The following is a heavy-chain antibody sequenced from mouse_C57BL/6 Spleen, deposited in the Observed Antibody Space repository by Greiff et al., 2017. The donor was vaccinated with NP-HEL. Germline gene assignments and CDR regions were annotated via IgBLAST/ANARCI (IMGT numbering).Heavy chain of an antibody. J-gene: IGHJ1*03. V-gene: IGHV10-3*01. CDR3: VRETGTKGYWYFDV. Sequence: GGGLVQPKGSLKLSCAASGFTFNTYAMHWVRQAPGKGLEWVARIRSKSSNYATYYADSVKDRFTISRDDSQSMLYLQMNNLKTEDTAMYYCVRETGTKGYWYFDVWGTGTTVTVSS. CDR2: IRSKSSNYAT. CDR1: GFTFNTYA. D-gene: IGHD4-1*01.